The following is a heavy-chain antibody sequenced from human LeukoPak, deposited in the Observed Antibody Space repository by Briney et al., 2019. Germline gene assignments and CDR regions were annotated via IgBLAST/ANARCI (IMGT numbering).Heavy chain of an antibody. D-gene: IGHD3-3*01. CDR2: IYYSGST. CDR1: GPSVSSSGDY. CDR3: AREDYDSSNFDY. Sequence: PSESLSLTCTVSGPSVSSSGDYWGWLRQPPGKGLEWSRNIYYSGSTNYNPALKSRVTISVDTSKNQFSLKLSSVTAADTAVYYCAREDYDSSNFDYWGQGTLVTVSS. J-gene: IGHJ4*02. V-gene: IGHV4-61*08.